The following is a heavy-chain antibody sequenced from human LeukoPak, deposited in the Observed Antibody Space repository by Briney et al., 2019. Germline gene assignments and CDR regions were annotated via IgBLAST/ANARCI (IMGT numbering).Heavy chain of an antibody. V-gene: IGHV4-34*01. Sequence: PSETLSLTCVVYGGSFSGYYWSWIRQPPGKGLEWIGEINHSGSTNYNPSLKSRVTISVDTSKNQFSLKLSSVTAADTAVYYCARGSAVAGIVDYWGQGTLVTVSS. CDR2: INHSGST. D-gene: IGHD6-19*01. CDR3: ARGSAVAGIVDY. CDR1: GGSFSGYY. J-gene: IGHJ4*02.